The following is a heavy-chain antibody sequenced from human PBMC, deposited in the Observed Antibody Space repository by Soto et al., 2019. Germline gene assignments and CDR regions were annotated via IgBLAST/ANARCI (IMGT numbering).Heavy chain of an antibody. CDR3: ARGSTVTHDY. J-gene: IGHJ4*02. CDR1: GGSFSGYY. D-gene: IGHD4-17*01. CDR2: INHSGST. Sequence: QVQLQQWGAGLLKPSETLSLTCAVYGGSFSGYYWSWIHQPPGKGLEWIGEINHSGSTNYNPSLKSRVTISVDTSKNQFSLKLSSVTAADTAVYYCARGSTVTHDYWGQGTLVTVSS. V-gene: IGHV4-34*01.